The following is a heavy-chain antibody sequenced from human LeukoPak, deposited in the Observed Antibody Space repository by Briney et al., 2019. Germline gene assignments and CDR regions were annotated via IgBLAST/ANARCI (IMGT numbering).Heavy chain of an antibody. J-gene: IGHJ4*02. CDR2: IYYSGST. D-gene: IGHD2-8*02. Sequence: SETLSLTCTVSGGSISSYYWSWIRQPPGKGLEWIGYIYYSGSTNYNPSLKSRVTISVDTSKNQFSLKLSSVTAADTAVYYCARLVSADPFDYWGQGTLVTVSS. V-gene: IGHV4-59*12. CDR3: ARLVSADPFDY. CDR1: GGSISSYY.